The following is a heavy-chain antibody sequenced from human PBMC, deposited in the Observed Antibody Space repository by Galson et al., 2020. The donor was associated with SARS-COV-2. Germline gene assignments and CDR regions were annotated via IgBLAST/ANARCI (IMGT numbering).Heavy chain of an antibody. CDR1: GDYA. J-gene: IGHJ4*02. CDR2: IRSIAYGATT. D-gene: IGHD3-16*02. CDR3: LTFGGLVAIDY. V-gene: IGHV3-49*04. Sequence: GDYAMSWVRQAPGKGLERVGFIRSIAYGATTEYYASVKGRFIISRDDSRSIAYLQMNIMKTDDTAVYYCLTFGGLVAIDYWGQGTLVTVSS.